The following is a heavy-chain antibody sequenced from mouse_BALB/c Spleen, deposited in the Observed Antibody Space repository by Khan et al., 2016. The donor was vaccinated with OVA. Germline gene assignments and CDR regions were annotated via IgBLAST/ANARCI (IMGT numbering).Heavy chain of an antibody. J-gene: IGHJ2*01. CDR2: INPTSGYT. CDR3: ARDRIDC. Sequence: QVQLKESGAELAKPGASVKMSCKASGYTFTTYWMHWVKQRPGQGLEWIGYINPTSGYTDYNQKFKDKATLTADKSSSTAYMQLSSLTSDDSAVYYCARDRIDCWGQGTTLTVSS. CDR1: GYTFTTYW. V-gene: IGHV1-7*01.